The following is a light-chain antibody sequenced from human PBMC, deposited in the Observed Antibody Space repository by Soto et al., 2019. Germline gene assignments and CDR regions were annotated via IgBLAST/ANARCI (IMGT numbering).Light chain of an antibody. V-gene: IGKV1-17*01. CDR1: QVIRND. CDR2: AAS. Sequence: DIQMTQSPSSLSASVGDKVTIACRASQVIRNDLVWYQQQPGKAPKRLIYAASSLESEVTSRFSASGSGTEFTLTISSLQPEDFATYYCLQHKSFPWTFGQGTKVDI. J-gene: IGKJ1*01. CDR3: LQHKSFPWT.